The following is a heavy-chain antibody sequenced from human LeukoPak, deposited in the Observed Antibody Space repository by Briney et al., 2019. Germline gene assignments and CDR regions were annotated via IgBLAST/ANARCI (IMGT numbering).Heavy chain of an antibody. CDR3: ARFSSIAAAFDY. V-gene: IGHV4-39*07. CDR2: LYYSGST. J-gene: IGHJ4*02. CDR1: GGSISSYY. Sequence: SETLSLTCTVSGGSISSYYWSWIRQPPGKGLEWIGSLYYSGSTYYNPSLKSRVTMSVDTSKNQFSLNLSSVTAADTAVYYCARFSSIAAAFDYWGLGTLVTVSS. D-gene: IGHD6-13*01.